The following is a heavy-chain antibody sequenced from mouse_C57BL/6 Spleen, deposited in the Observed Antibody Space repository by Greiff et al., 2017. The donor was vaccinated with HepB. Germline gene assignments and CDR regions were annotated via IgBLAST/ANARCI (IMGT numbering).Heavy chain of an antibody. CDR1: GYTFTDYN. CDR2: INHNNGGT. J-gene: IGHJ1*03. Sequence: VQLQQSGPELVKPGASVKIPCKASGYTFTDYNMDWVKQSHGKSLEWIGDINHNNGGTIYNQKFKGKATLTVDKSSSTAYMELRSLTSEDAAVYYCARKLRGYFDVWGTGTTVTVSS. D-gene: IGHD1-1*01. V-gene: IGHV1-18*01. CDR3: ARKLRGYFDV.